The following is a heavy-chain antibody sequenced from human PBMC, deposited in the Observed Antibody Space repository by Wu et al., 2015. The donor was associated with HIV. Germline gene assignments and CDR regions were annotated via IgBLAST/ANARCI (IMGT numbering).Heavy chain of an antibody. CDR1: GGTFSSYA. CDR3: ARDREMATIPVDYYYYGMDV. J-gene: IGHJ6*02. Sequence: QVQLVQSGAEVKKPGSSVKVSCKASGGTFSSYAISWVRQAPGQGLEWMGRIIPIFGTTNYAQKFQGRVTITADESTSTAYMELSSLRSEDTAVYYCARDREMATIPVDYYYYGMDVVGPRDHGPPSP. V-gene: IGHV1-69*13. D-gene: IGHD5-24*01. CDR2: IIPIFGTT.